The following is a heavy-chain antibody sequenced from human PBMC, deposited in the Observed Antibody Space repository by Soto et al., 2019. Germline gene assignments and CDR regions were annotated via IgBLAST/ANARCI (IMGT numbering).Heavy chain of an antibody. CDR2: INQDGNNK. CDR1: GLTFSSFW. Sequence: PGGSLRLSCAASGLTFSSFWMSWVRQAPGKGPEWVASINQDGNNKQYVDSVKGRFTISRDNAENSLYLQMNSLRAEDTAAYSCARDYRAVGGPGPLVTVSS. D-gene: IGHD1-26*01. CDR3: ARDYRAV. V-gene: IGHV3-7*01. J-gene: IGHJ4*02.